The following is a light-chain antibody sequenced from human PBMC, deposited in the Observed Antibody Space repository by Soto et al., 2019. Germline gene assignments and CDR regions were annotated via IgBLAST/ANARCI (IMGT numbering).Light chain of an antibody. CDR1: SSDVGGYNY. J-gene: IGLJ1*01. CDR2: DVS. V-gene: IGLV2-14*03. CDR3: CSYTTSSTYV. Sequence: QAVLTQPASVSGSPGQSIAISCTGTSSDVGGYNYVSWYQQHPGKAPKLMIYDVSNRPSGVSNRFSGSKSGNTASLTISGLQAEDEADYYCCSYTTSSTYVFGTGTKLTV.